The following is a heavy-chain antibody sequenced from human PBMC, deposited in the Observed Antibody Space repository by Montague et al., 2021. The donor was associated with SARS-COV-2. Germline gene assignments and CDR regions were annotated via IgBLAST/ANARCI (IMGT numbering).Heavy chain of an antibody. J-gene: IGHJ6*02. CDR1: GFSLSTSGMC. V-gene: IGHV2-70*11. Sequence: PALVKPTQTLTLTCTFSGFSLSTSGMCVSWIRQPPGKALEWPARIDWDDDKYSSTSLKTRLTISKDTSKNQVVLTMTNMDPVDTATYYYAPYYYYGMDVWGQGTMVTVSS. CDR3: APYYYYGMDV. CDR2: IDWDDDK.